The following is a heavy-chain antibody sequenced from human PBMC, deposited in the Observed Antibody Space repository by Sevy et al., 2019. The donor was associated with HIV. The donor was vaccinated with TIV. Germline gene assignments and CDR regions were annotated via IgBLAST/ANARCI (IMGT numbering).Heavy chain of an antibody. CDR3: ARENRYFDWSPTGPFDP. V-gene: IGHV7-4-1*02. CDR2: INTNTGNP. D-gene: IGHD3-9*01. Sequence: FNNRRASVKVSCKASGYTFTSYAMNWVRQAPGQGLEWMGWINTNTGNPTYAQGFTGRFVFSLDTSVSTAYLQISSLKAEDTAVYYCARENRYFDWSPTGPFDPWGQGTLVTVSS. CDR1: GYTFTSYA. J-gene: IGHJ5*02.